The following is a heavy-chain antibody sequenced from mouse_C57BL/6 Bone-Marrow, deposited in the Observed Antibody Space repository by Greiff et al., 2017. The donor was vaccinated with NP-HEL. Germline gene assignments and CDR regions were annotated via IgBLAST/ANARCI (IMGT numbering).Heavy chain of an antibody. V-gene: IGHV1-76*01. J-gene: IGHJ2*01. Sequence: VQLQESGAELVRPGASVKLSCKASGYTFTDYYINWVKQRPGQGLEWIARIYPGSGNTYYNEKFKGKATLTAEKSSSTAYMQLSSLTSEDSAVYFCARSDYGSSYFDDWGQGTTLTVSS. CDR3: ARSDYGSSYFDD. CDR1: GYTFTDYY. CDR2: IYPGSGNT. D-gene: IGHD1-1*01.